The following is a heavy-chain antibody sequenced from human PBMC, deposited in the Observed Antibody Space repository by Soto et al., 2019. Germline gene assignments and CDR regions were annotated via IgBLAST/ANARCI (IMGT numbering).Heavy chain of an antibody. CDR3: VKDKDLGAAGYYFHY. Sequence: QVQLVESGGGVVQPGRSLRLSCAASGFTFSSYAMHWVRQAPGKGLEWVAVISSDGGDKYHADSVKGRFTISRDNSKNTLYLQMNSLRAEDTAVCYCVKDKDLGAAGYYFHYWGQGTLVTVSS. D-gene: IGHD6-13*01. V-gene: IGHV3-30*18. CDR2: ISSDGGDK. J-gene: IGHJ4*02. CDR1: GFTFSSYA.